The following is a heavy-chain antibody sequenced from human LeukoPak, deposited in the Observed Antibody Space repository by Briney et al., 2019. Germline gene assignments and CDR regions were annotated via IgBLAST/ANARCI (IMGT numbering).Heavy chain of an antibody. Sequence: GGSLRLSCAASGFTFSSYAMSWVRQAPGEGLEWVSAISGSGGSTYYADSVKGRFTISRDNSKNTLYLQMNSLRAEDTAAYYCAKEGATVTTPIAEYFQHWGQGTLVTVSS. CDR1: GFTFSSYA. CDR3: AKEGATVTTPIAEYFQH. D-gene: IGHD4-17*01. V-gene: IGHV3-23*01. CDR2: ISGSGGST. J-gene: IGHJ1*01.